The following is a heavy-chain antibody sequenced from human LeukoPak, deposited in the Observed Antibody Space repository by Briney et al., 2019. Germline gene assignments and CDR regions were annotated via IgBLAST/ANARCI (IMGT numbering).Heavy chain of an antibody. D-gene: IGHD3-22*01. Sequence: PGGFLRLSCAASGFTFSSYAMSWVRQAPGKGLEWVSAISGSGGSTYYADSVKGRFTISRDNSKNTLYLQMNSLRAEDTAVYYCAKAGDSSGYYFSYFDYWGQGTLVTVSS. J-gene: IGHJ4*02. CDR2: ISGSGGST. CDR1: GFTFSSYA. V-gene: IGHV3-23*01. CDR3: AKAGDSSGYYFSYFDY.